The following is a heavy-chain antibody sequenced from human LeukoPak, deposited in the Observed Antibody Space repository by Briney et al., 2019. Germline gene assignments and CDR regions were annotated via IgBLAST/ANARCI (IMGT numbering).Heavy chain of an antibody. V-gene: IGHV1-2*02. Sequence: GASVKVSCKASGYTFTGYYMHWVRQAPGQGLEWMGWINPNSGGTNYAQKFQGRVTMTRNTSISTAYMELSSLRSEDTAVYYCARGFSYDFWSGYNWFDPWGQGTLVTVSS. J-gene: IGHJ5*02. CDR3: ARGFSYDFWSGYNWFDP. D-gene: IGHD3-3*01. CDR1: GYTFTGYY. CDR2: INPNSGGT.